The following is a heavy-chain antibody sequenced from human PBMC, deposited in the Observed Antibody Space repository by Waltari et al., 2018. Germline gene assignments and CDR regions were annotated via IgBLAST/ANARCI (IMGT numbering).Heavy chain of an antibody. CDR1: GFRFDDYA. Sequence: EVQLVTSGGGLVQPGRSLRLACVGSGFRFDDYAMYWVRQRPGKGLEWLSGIGGNSGAIGYADSGRGRFSTYRDNARKSLYLQMGRLRPEDTALYYCVKGGWGFGAFYEQHWGQGIQVTVSS. CDR2: IGGNSGAI. J-gene: IGHJ4*02. CDR3: VKGGWGFGAFYEQH. V-gene: IGHV3-9*01. D-gene: IGHD3-10*01.